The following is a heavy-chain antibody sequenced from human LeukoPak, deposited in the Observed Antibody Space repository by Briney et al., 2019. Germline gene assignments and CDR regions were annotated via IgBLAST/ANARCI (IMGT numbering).Heavy chain of an antibody. CDR2: IIGGAGGT. V-gene: IGHV3-23*01. Sequence: PGGSLTLSCAASGFTFSSYAMTWVRQAPGKGLEWVSGIIGGAGGTYYADSVKGRFTISRDNSKNTLYLQMNSLRAEDTAVYYCAHGSMYQLDYWGQGTLVTVSS. CDR3: AHGSMYQLDY. J-gene: IGHJ4*02. D-gene: IGHD2-2*01. CDR1: GFTFSSYA.